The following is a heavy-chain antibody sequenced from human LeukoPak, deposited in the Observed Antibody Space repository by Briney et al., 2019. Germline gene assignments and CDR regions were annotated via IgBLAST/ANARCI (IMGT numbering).Heavy chain of an antibody. CDR1: GFTFSSYA. CDR2: ISGSGGST. J-gene: IGHJ4*02. D-gene: IGHD5-18*01. V-gene: IGHV3-23*01. Sequence: GGSLRLSCAASGFTFSSYAMSWVRQAPGKGLEWVSAISGSGGSTYYADSVKGRFTISRDNSKNTPYLQMNSLRAEDTAVYYCAKRYSYGLDPFDYWGQGTLVTVSS. CDR3: AKRYSYGLDPFDY.